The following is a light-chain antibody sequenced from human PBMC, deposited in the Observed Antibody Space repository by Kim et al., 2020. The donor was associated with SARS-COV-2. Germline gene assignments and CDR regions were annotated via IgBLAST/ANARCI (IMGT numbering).Light chain of an antibody. J-gene: IGLJ2*01. CDR2: QDS. CDR1: KLGDKY. V-gene: IGLV3-1*01. CDR3: QAWDSSVV. Sequence: SPGQTASITCSGDKLGDKYACWYQQKPGQSPVLVIYQDSKRPSGIPERFSGSNSGNTATLTISGTQAMDEADYYCQAWDSSVVFGGGTQLTVL.